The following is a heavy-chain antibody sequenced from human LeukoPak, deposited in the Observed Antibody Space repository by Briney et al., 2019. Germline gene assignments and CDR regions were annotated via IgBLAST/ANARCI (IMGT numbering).Heavy chain of an antibody. CDR2: IYPGDSDS. D-gene: IGHD3-22*01. Sequence: RGESLKISCKGSGYIFTSYWIGWVRQTPGKGLEWMGIIYPGDSDSRSSPSFQGQVTISVDKSISTAYLQWSSLKASDTAMYYCAGHVDSDDSSGYYIDYWGQGTLVTVSS. V-gene: IGHV5-51*01. CDR1: GYIFTSYW. J-gene: IGHJ4*02. CDR3: AGHVDSDDSSGYYIDY.